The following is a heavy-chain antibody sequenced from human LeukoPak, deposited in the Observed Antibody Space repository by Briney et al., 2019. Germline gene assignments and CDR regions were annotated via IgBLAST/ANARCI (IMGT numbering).Heavy chain of an antibody. Sequence: SETLSLTCAVDGGSFSGYYWSWIRQPPGKGLEWIGEINHSGSTNYNPSLKSRVTISVDTSKNQFSLKLSSVTAADTAVYYCARGYYYYYMDVWGKGTTVTVSS. V-gene: IGHV4-34*01. CDR2: INHSGST. CDR3: ARGYYYYYMDV. CDR1: GGSFSGYY. J-gene: IGHJ6*03.